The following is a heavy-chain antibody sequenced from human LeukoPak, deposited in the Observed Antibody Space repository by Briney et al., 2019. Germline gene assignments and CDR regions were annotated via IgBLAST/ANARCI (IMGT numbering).Heavy chain of an antibody. V-gene: IGHV3-23*01. CDR3: ANRVVPAAMSGSKIDC. CDR1: GFTFSSYA. D-gene: IGHD2-2*01. J-gene: IGHJ4*02. CDR2: ISGSGGST. Sequence: GGSLRLSCAASGFTFSSYAMSWVRQAPGKGLEWVSAISGSGGSTYYADSVKGRFTISRDNSKNTLYLQMNSVRAEGTAVYYCANRVVPAAMSGSKIDCWGQGTLVTVSS.